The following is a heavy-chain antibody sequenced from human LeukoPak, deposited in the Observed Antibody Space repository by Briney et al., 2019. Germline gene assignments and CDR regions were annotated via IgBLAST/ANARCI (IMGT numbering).Heavy chain of an antibody. D-gene: IGHD3-22*01. V-gene: IGHV4-4*07. CDR2: IYTSGST. CDR3: ARQLMIDYYYYYYYMDV. Sequence: SETLSLTCTVSGGSISSYYWSWIRQPAGKGLEWIGRIYTSGSTNYNPSLKSRVTMSVDTSKNQFSLKLSSVTAADTAVYYCARQLMIDYYYYYYYMDVWGRGTTVTISS. J-gene: IGHJ6*03. CDR1: GGSISSYY.